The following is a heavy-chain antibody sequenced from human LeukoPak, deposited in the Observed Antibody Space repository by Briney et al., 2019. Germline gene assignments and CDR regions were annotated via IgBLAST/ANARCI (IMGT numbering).Heavy chain of an antibody. CDR1: GFTFSNYW. D-gene: IGHD1-1*01. CDR2: IKQGGSEG. Sequence: GGSLRLSCTASGFTFSNYWMTWVRQAPGKGLEWVANIKQGGSEGYYVDSVKGRFTISRDNAKNSLYLQMNSLRAEDTAVYYCVSGTGAHGYWGQGTLVTVSS. V-gene: IGHV3-7*03. CDR3: VSGTGAHGY. J-gene: IGHJ4*02.